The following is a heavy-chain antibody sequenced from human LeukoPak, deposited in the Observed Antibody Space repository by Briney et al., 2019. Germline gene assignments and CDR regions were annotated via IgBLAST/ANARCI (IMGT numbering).Heavy chain of an antibody. CDR3: AKGKYSSGGVPDY. J-gene: IGHJ4*02. CDR2: ISGGGEST. Sequence: GGSLRLSCAASGFTVDSNYLSWVRQAPGKGLEWVSSISGGGESTYYADSVKGRFTVSRDNSKNTLYLQINSLRGEDTAVYYCAKGKYSSGGVPDYWGQGTLVTVSS. D-gene: IGHD6-19*01. CDR1: GFTVDSNY. V-gene: IGHV3-23*01.